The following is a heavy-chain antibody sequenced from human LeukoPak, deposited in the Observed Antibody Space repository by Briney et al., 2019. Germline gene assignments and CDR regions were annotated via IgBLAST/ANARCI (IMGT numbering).Heavy chain of an antibody. CDR2: ISGSGGST. CDR3: AKDGRARILHRQQPANSYYFDY. D-gene: IGHD2-15*01. J-gene: IGHJ4*02. CDR1: GFTFSSYA. V-gene: IGHV3-23*01. Sequence: AGGSLRLSCAASGFTFSSYAMSWVRQAPGKGLEWVSAISGSGGSTHYADSVKGRFTISRDNSKNTLYLQMNSLRAEDTAVYYCAKDGRARILHRQQPANSYYFDYWGQGTLVTVSS.